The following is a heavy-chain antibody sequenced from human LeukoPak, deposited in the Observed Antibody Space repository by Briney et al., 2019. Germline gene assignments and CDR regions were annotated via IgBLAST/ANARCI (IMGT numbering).Heavy chain of an antibody. J-gene: IGHJ4*02. Sequence: PSDPLSLTCTVSGGFISSSSYYWGWIRQPPGKGLEWIGGIYYSGSTYHNPSLKSRVTIPVDTSKNQFSLVPSYVTAADTAVYYCARDSAGRKYDYWGQGTLVSVSS. CDR3: ARDSAGRKYDY. CDR1: GGFISSSSYY. CDR2: IYYSGST. D-gene: IGHD1-14*01. V-gene: IGHV4-39*07.